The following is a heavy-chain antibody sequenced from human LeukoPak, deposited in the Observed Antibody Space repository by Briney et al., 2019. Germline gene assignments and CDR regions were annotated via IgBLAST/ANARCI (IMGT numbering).Heavy chain of an antibody. J-gene: IGHJ5*02. D-gene: IGHD2-15*01. CDR2: IYYSGST. V-gene: IGHV4-39*07. CDR3: ASPHSAPWNWFDP. CDR1: GGSISSSSYY. Sequence: SETLSLACTVSGGSISSSSYYWGWVRQPPGKGLEWIGSIYYSGSTYYNPSLKSRVTISVDTSKYQFSLKLSSVTAADTAVYYCASPHSAPWNWFDPWGQGTLVTVSS.